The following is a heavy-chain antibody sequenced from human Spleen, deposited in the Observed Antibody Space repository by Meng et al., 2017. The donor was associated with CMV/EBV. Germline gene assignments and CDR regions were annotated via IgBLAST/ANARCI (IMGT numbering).Heavy chain of an antibody. CDR3: AKISSSSGRYYYYGMDV. D-gene: IGHD6-6*01. V-gene: IGHV3-23*03. CDR2: IYSGGSAT. Sequence: GESLKISCAASGFAFSTYAMSWVRQAPGKGLEWVSVIYSGGSATYYADSMKGRFTISRDNSKNTLFLQMDSLGAEDTAVYYCAKISSSSGRYYYYGMDVWGQGTTVTVSS. J-gene: IGHJ6*02. CDR1: GFAFSTYA.